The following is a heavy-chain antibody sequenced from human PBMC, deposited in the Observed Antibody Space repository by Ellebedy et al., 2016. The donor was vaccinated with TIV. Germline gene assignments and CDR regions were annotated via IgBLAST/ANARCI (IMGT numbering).Heavy chain of an antibody. CDR1: GGSISSYY. CDR2: IYYSGST. J-gene: IGHJ4*02. CDR3: ASSRRWLQLIFDY. V-gene: IGHV4-59*01. D-gene: IGHD5-24*01. Sequence: SETLSLTCTVSGGSISSYYWSWIRQPPGKGLEWIGYIYYSGSTNYNPSLKSRVTISVDTSKNQFSLKLSSVTAADTAVYYCASSRRWLQLIFDYWGQGTLVTVSS.